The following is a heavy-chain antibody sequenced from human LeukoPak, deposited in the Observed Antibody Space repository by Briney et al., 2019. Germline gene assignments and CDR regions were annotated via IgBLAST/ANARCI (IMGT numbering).Heavy chain of an antibody. V-gene: IGHV3-11*01. Sequence: GGSLRLSCAASGFIFNDYYMTWIRQAPGKGLEWISYISKSGGSIYYADTVKGRFTISRDNAKNSVYLQMDSLRAEDTGFYYCARDRGSIAVTSTGWFDPWGQGTLVTVSS. J-gene: IGHJ5*02. CDR2: ISKSGGSI. CDR1: GFIFNDYY. CDR3: ARDRGSIAVTSTGWFDP. D-gene: IGHD6-19*01.